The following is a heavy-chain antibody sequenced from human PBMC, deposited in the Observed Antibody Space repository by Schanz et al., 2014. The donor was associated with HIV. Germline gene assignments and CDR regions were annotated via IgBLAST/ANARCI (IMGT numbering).Heavy chain of an antibody. CDR1: GYTFTSYS. D-gene: IGHD2-2*01. Sequence: VQLVQSGAEVKKPGASVKVSCKASGYTFTSYSISWVRQAPGQGLEWMGWISAYNGNTNYAQKLQGRVTMTTDTSTNTAYMELRSLTSDDTAVYYCARPYCSSTGCYHYYGMDVWGQGTTVTVSS. V-gene: IGHV1-18*01. CDR3: ARPYCSSTGCYHYYGMDV. J-gene: IGHJ6*02. CDR2: ISAYNGNT.